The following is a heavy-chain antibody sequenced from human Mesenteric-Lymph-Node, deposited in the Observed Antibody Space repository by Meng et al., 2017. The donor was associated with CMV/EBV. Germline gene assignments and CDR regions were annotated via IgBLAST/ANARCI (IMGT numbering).Heavy chain of an antibody. D-gene: IGHD3-22*01. J-gene: IGHJ3*02. CDR1: GGTFSSYA. CDR3: ARGIRYYYDSSGTDAFDI. CDR2: MNPNSGNT. V-gene: IGHV1-8*01. Sequence: ASVKVSCKASGGTFSSYAMSWVRQATGQGLEWMGWMNPNSGNTGYAQKFQGRVTITRNTSISTAYMELSSLRSEDSALYYCARGIRYYYDSSGTDAFDIWGQGTMVTVSS.